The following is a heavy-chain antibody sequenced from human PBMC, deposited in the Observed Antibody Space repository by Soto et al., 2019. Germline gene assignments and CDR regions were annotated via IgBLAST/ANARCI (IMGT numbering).Heavy chain of an antibody. CDR1: GGSINNYY. CDR3: ARRTHTPNWLEP. CDR2: VYHTGST. J-gene: IGHJ5*02. Sequence: QVQLQESGPGLVKPSETLSLTCTVSGGSINNYYWTWIRQPPGKGLEWIGYVYHTGSTNYNHSLKGRVTISNDSSKKQYSLQLGAVNDAHKAVYYCARRTHTPNWLEPWGQGTLVPVSS. V-gene: IGHV4-59*01. D-gene: IGHD1-7*01.